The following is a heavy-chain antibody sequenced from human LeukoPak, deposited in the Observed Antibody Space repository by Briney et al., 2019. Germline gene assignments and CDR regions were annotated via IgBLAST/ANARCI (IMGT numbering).Heavy chain of an antibody. D-gene: IGHD3-16*02. J-gene: IGHJ4*02. CDR2: ISAYNGNT. CDR3: ARDLPRYDYVWGSYRFHFDY. CDR1: GYTFTSYG. Sequence: ASVKVSCKASGYTFTSYGISWVRQAPGQGLEWMGWISAYNGNTNYAQKLQGRVTMTTDTSTSTAYMELRSLRSDDTAVYHCARDLPRYDYVWGSYRFHFDYWGQGTLVTVSS. V-gene: IGHV1-18*01.